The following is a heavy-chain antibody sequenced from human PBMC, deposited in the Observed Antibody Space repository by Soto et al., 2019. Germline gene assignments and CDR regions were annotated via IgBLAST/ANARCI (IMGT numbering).Heavy chain of an antibody. CDR3: ARSQGSSTSLEIYYYYYYGMDV. Sequence: QVQLVQSGAEVKKPGSSVKVSCKASGGTFSSYAISWVRQAPGQGLEWMGGIIPLSGTANYAQKFQGRVTITADESTSTADMELSSLRSEDTAVYYCARSQGSSTSLEIYYYYYYGMDVWGQATTVTVSS. V-gene: IGHV1-69*01. CDR1: GGTFSSYA. D-gene: IGHD2-2*01. CDR2: IIPLSGTA. J-gene: IGHJ6*02.